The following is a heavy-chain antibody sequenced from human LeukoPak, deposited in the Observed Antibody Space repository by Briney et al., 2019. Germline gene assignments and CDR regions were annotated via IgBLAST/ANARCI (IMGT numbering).Heavy chain of an antibody. V-gene: IGHV3-30*18. CDR1: GFTFSSYG. Sequence: GGSLRLPCAASGFTFSSYGMHWVRQAPGKGLEWVAVISYDGSNKYYADSVKGRFTISRDNSKNTLYLQMNSLRAEDTAVYYCAKDLGDSSGYPLYYFDYWGQGTLVTVSS. D-gene: IGHD3-22*01. CDR3: AKDLGDSSGYPLYYFDY. CDR2: ISYDGSNK. J-gene: IGHJ4*02.